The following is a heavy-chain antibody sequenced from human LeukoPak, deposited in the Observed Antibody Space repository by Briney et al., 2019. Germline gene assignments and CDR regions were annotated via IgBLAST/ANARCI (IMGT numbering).Heavy chain of an antibody. CDR3: AKLRQFRAATGTGLDH. D-gene: IGHD6-13*01. J-gene: IGHJ4*02. V-gene: IGHV3-33*03. Sequence: GRSLRPSCAASGFTFSNYGMHWVRQTPGKGLDWVAVIWHDGSIKYYADSVRGRFTISRDNSMNTVYLQMNSLRAEDTAVYYCAKLRQFRAATGTGLDHWGQGTLVTVSS. CDR2: IWHDGSIK. CDR1: GFTFSNYG.